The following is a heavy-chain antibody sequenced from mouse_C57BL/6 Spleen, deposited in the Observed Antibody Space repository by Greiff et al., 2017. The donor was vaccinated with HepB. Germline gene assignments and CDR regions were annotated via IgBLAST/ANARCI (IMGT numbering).Heavy chain of an antibody. D-gene: IGHD1-1*01. V-gene: IGHV1-80*01. Sequence: VQLQQSGAELVKPGASVKISCKASGYAFSSYWMNWVKQRPGKGLEWIGQIYPGDGDTNYNGKFKGKATLTADKSSSTAYMQLSSLTSEDSAVYFCARGGYYGSSYSYAMDYWGQGTSVTVSS. J-gene: IGHJ4*01. CDR3: ARGGYYGSSYSYAMDY. CDR1: GYAFSSYW. CDR2: IYPGDGDT.